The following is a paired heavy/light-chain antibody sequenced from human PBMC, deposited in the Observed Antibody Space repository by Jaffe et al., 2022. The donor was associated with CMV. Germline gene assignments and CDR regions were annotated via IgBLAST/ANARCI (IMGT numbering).Light chain of an antibody. CDR3: QQYYSTPF. CDR1: QSVLYSSNNKNY. V-gene: IGKV4-1*01. J-gene: IGKJ2*01. Sequence: DIVMTQSPDSLAVSLGERATINCKSSQSVLYSSNNKNYLAWYQQKPGQPPKLLIYWASTRESGVPDRFSGSGSGTDFTLTISSLQAEDVAVYYCQQYYSTPFFGQGTKLEIK. CDR2: WAS.
Heavy chain of an antibody. V-gene: IGHV3-13*01. J-gene: IGHJ4*02. CDR3: ARGPYSSGWYQRPYYFDY. D-gene: IGHD6-19*01. CDR2: IGTAGDT. Sequence: EVQLVESGGGLVQPGGSLRLSCAASGFTFSSYDMHWVRQATGKGLEWVSAIGTAGDTYYPGSVKGRFTISRENAKNSLYLQMNSLRAGDTAVYYCARGPYSSGWYQRPYYFDYWGQGTLVTVSS. CDR1: GFTFSSYD.